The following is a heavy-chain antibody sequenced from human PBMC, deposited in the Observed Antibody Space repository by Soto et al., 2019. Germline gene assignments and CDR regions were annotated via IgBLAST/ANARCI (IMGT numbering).Heavy chain of an antibody. CDR3: AKGVSQYTPLALFDY. CDR2: ISGSDGRT. V-gene: IGHV3-23*01. D-gene: IGHD5-18*01. Sequence: GGSLRLSCAASGFTLSSYAMSWVRQAPGKGLEWVSTISGSDGRTYSTDSVKGRFTISRDNSRNTAYLQMNSLRVEDTAVYYCAKGVSQYTPLALFDYWGRGTLVTVSS. CDR1: GFTLSSYA. J-gene: IGHJ4*02.